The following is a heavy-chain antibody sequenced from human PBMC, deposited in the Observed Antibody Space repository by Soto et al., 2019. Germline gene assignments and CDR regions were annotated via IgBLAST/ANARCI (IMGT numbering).Heavy chain of an antibody. Sequence: QVQLQESGPGLVKPSETLSLTCTVSGGSISSYYWSWIRQPPGKGLEWIGYIYYSGSTSYNPSLKRRATISAGTPRNQFSLKLPSVPAADTAVYYCARDRGDYGDSPYYYDYVDVWRKGTTVNVS. CDR3: ARDRGDYGDSPYYYDYVDV. CDR2: IYYSGST. CDR1: GGSISSYY. D-gene: IGHD4-17*01. V-gene: IGHV4-59*01. J-gene: IGHJ6*03.